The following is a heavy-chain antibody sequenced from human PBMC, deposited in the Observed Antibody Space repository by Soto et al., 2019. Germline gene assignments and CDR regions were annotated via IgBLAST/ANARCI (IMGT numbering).Heavy chain of an antibody. J-gene: IGHJ4*02. Sequence: EVQLVASGGGLVQPGGSLRLSCAASGFTFSSNWMHWVRRVPGRGLVWVARINTDGSATNYVDSVKGRFTVSRDNAKNTLYLQMNSLRVEDTAVYYCARDGEGFWGQGTLVTVSS. CDR3: ARDGEGF. V-gene: IGHV3-74*01. CDR2: INTDGSAT. CDR1: GFTFSSNW. D-gene: IGHD2-21*01.